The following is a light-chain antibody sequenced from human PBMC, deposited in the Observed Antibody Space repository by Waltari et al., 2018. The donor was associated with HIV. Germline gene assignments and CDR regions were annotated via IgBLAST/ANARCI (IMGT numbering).Light chain of an antibody. CDR1: LSVLTTSNNKNY. Sequence: IVMTQSPDSLAVSLCERATMHCKSSLSVLTTSNNKNYLAWYQQKPGQPPKLLIYWASTRESGVPERIRGSGSGTDFTLTIDTMEAEDAALYYCQQYYDVQSFGQGTKVEIK. CDR2: WAS. J-gene: IGKJ2*03. CDR3: QQYYDVQS. V-gene: IGKV4-1*01.